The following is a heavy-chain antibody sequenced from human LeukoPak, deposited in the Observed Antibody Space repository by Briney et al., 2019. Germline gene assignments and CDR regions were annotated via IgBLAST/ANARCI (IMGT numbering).Heavy chain of an antibody. CDR3: ARSSIYGDYGAFDI. D-gene: IGHD4-17*01. V-gene: IGHV4-59*01. CDR2: IYYSVST. Sequence: PSETLSLTCTVSGGSISSYDWSSIRQPPGKGLEGIGYIYYSVSTNDNPSLKSRVTISVDTSKHQFSLKLSSVTAADTAVYYCARSSIYGDYGAFDIWGQGTMVTVSS. J-gene: IGHJ3*02. CDR1: GGSISSYD.